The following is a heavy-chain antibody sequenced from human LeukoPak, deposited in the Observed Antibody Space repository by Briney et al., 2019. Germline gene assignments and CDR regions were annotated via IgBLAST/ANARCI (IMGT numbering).Heavy chain of an antibody. CDR1: GFTFSSYW. D-gene: IGHD2-21*01. CDR3: TKDRAYGQFLWGNDY. J-gene: IGHJ4*02. Sequence: PGGSLRLSCAASGFTFSSYWMSWVRQAPGKGLEWVANIKQDGSEKYYVDSVKGRFTISRDNSKNTMYLQMNSLRPEDTALYYCTKDRAYGQFLWGNDYWGQGILVTVSS. V-gene: IGHV3-7*04. CDR2: IKQDGSEK.